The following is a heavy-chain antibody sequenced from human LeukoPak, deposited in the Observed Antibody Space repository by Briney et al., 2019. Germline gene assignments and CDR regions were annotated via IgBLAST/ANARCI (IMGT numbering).Heavy chain of an antibody. CDR3: AKDRAHSSGWYFRWFDP. CDR1: GFTFRSYA. Sequence: GGSLRLSCAASGFTFRSYAMSWVRQAPGKGLEWVSAIGGSGGNTYYADSVKGRFTISRDNSKSTLYLQMNSLRAEDTALYYCAKDRAHSSGWYFRWFDPWGQGTLVTVSS. J-gene: IGHJ5*02. CDR2: IGGSGGNT. D-gene: IGHD6-19*01. V-gene: IGHV3-23*01.